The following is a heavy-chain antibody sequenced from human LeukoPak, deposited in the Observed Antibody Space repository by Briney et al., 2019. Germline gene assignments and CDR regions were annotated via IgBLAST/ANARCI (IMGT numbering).Heavy chain of an antibody. CDR2: ISNNGGYT. CDR1: GFTFSSSA. D-gene: IGHD2-15*01. Sequence: GSLRLSCAASGFTFSSSAMSWVRQAPGKGLEWVSAISNNGGYTYYADSVQGRFTISRDNSKSTLCLQMNSLRAEDTAVYYCAKQLGYCSDGSCYFPYWGQGTLVTVSS. J-gene: IGHJ4*02. CDR3: AKQLGYCSDGSCYFPY. V-gene: IGHV3-23*01.